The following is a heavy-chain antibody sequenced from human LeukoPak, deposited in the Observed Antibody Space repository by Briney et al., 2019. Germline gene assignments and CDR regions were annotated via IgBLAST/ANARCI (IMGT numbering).Heavy chain of an antibody. CDR1: GFPFSTYA. D-gene: IGHD3-3*01. Sequence: GGSLRLSWAAGFPFSTYAMDWGRRAPGKGLGDSSAIISNGGSTYYADSVKGRFTISRDNSRNTLFLQLSSLRAEDTAVYYCVKDVKSLYTNYDSSFDYWGQGPLVTVSS. V-gene: IGHV3-64D*06. J-gene: IGHJ4*02. CDR2: IISNGGST. CDR3: VKDVKSLYTNYDSSFDY.